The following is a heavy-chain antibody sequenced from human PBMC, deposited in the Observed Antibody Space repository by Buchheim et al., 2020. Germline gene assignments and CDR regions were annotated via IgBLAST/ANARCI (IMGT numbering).Heavy chain of an antibody. CDR2: IYYSGST. J-gene: IGHJ6*02. Sequence: QVQLQESGPGLVKPSQTLSLTCTVSGGSISSGDYYWSWIRQPPGKGLEWIGYIYYSGSTYYNPSLKSRVTISVDTSKNQFFLKLSSVTAADTAVYYCARGWYDSSGYYYSNYYYYGMDVWGQGTT. CDR1: GGSISSGDYY. D-gene: IGHD3-22*01. CDR3: ARGWYDSSGYYYSNYYYYGMDV. V-gene: IGHV4-30-4*01.